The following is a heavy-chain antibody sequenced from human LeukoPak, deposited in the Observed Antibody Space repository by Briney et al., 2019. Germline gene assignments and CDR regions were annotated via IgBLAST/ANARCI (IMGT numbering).Heavy chain of an antibody. CDR1: GFTFSSNY. J-gene: IGHJ6*03. V-gene: IGHV3-53*01. CDR2: IHTGDGT. D-gene: IGHD3-3*01. Sequence: GGSLRLSCAASGFTFSSNYMSWVRQTPGRGLERVSIIHTGDGTYYADSVKGRFTISRDKSKNTLYLQLNSLRAEDTAVYYCARAPAFWPYYYMDVWGKGTTVTISS. CDR3: ARAPAFWPYYYMDV.